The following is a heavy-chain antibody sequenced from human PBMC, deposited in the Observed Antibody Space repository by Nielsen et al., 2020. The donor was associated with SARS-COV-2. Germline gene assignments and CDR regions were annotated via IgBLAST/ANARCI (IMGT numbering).Heavy chain of an antibody. CDR3: ARDMYSSSSV. V-gene: IGHV3-30*04. Sequence: GGSLRLSCAASSFTFSRYAMHWVRQAPGKGLEWVAVMSYDARNKYYADSVKGRFTISRDNSKNTLYLQMNSLRAEDTAVYYCARDMYSSSSVWGQGTLVTVSS. CDR1: SFTFSRYA. CDR2: MSYDARNK. J-gene: IGHJ4*02. D-gene: IGHD6-6*01.